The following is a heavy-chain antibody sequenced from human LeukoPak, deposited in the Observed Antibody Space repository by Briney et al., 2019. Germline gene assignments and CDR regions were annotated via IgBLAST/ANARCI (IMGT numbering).Heavy chain of an antibody. J-gene: IGHJ4*02. D-gene: IGHD2-15*01. CDR3: ARETSTQCSGGSCFFDY. CDR1: GFSVSSNY. V-gene: IGHV3-66*02. Sequence: GGSLRLSCAASGFSVSSNYMSRVRQAPGKGLEWVSVFYSGGSTYYADSVKGRFTISRDTSKNTLYLQMNSLRVEDTAVYYCARETSTQCSGGSCFFDYWGQGTLVTVSS. CDR2: FYSGGST.